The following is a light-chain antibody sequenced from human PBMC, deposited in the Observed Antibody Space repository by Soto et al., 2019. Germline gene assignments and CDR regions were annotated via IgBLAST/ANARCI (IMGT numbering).Light chain of an antibody. J-gene: IGKJ2*01. CDR1: QNINSN. CDR3: QQYNNWPYT. CDR2: RAS. V-gene: IGKV3-15*01. Sequence: EMVMTQSPATLSVSPGERATLSCRASQNINSNLAWYQQKPGQSPRLLIYRASTRATGIPARFSGSGSGTEFTLTISSLQSEDVAVYYCQQYNNWPYTFGQGTKLEIK.